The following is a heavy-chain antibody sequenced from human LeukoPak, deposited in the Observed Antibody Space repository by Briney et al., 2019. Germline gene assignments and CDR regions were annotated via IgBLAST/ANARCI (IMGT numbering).Heavy chain of an antibody. Sequence: GGSLGLSCAASGFTFSSYAMSWVRQAPGKGLEWVSAISGSGGSTYYADSVKGRFTISRDNSKNTLYLQMNSLRAEDTAVYYCAKSYYGSGSYYNALFDYWGQGTLVTVSS. CDR1: GFTFSSYA. CDR3: AKSYYGSGSYYNALFDY. D-gene: IGHD3-10*01. V-gene: IGHV3-23*01. J-gene: IGHJ4*02. CDR2: ISGSGGST.